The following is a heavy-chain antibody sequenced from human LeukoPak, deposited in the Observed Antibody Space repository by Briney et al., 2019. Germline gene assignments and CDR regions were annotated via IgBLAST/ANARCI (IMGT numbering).Heavy chain of an antibody. V-gene: IGHV4-39*07. CDR1: GGSITSNSYY. CDR2: ITHSGST. D-gene: IGHD2-2*01. Sequence: PSETLSLTCTVSGGSITSNSYYWGWIRQPPGKGLEWIGSITHSGSTYYNPSLKRRVTISIDTSKNQFSLKLSSVTAADTAVYYCARERREQLLPPYTRSVTYFDYWGQGTLVTVSS. J-gene: IGHJ4*02. CDR3: ARERREQLLPPYTRSVTYFDY.